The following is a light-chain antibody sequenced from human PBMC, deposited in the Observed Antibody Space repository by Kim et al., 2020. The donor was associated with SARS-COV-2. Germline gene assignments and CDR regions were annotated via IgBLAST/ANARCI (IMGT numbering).Light chain of an antibody. J-gene: IGLJ3*02. CDR2: GKN. Sequence: VAVGQAVRNTCQGDSRRGYYTTWYQQKPGQAPILVIYGKNNRPSGIPERFSGTSSGNTASLTITGTQAGDEAYYCCNPRDSNDNVVFGGGTQLTVL. CDR1: SRRGYY. V-gene: IGLV3-19*01. CDR3: NPRDSNDNVV.